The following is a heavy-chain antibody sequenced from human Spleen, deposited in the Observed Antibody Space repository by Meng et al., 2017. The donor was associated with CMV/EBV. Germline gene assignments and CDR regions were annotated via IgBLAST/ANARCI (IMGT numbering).Heavy chain of an antibody. CDR2: INPSGGST. J-gene: IGHJ4*02. D-gene: IGHD2-2*01. V-gene: IGHV1-46*01. CDR1: GYTFTRYY. CDR3: ARDVVVVPSAWYYFDY. Sequence: SGYTFTRYYMHWVRQAPGQGLEWMGIINPSGGSTSYAQKFQGRVTMTRDTSTSTVYMELSSLRSEDTAVYFCARDVVVVPSAWYYFDYWGQGTLVTVSS.